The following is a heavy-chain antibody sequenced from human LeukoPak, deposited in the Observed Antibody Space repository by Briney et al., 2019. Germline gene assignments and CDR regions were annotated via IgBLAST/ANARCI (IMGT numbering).Heavy chain of an antibody. CDR1: GFTFSSYG. CDR3: GNGHDGGIDY. Sequence: GETLTLSCAASGFTFSSYGMSWVRQAPGKGLEWVSAISCSGGSTYYADSVKGRFTISRDNSKNTLYLQMNSLRAEETAVYYCGNGHDGGIDYWGQGTLVTVSS. J-gene: IGHJ4*02. CDR2: ISCSGGST. D-gene: IGHD3-16*01. V-gene: IGHV3-23*01.